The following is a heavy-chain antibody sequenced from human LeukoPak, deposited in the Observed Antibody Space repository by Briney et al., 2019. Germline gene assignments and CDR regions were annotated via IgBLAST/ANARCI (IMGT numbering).Heavy chain of an antibody. CDR2: IRYDGSNK. J-gene: IGHJ5*02. CDR3: AVGLAHTYYYDSSGYRIP. Sequence: GGSLRLSCAASGFTFSSYGMHWVRQAPGKGLEWVACIRYDGSNKYYADSVKGRFTISRDNSKNTLYLQMNSLRAEDTAVYYCAVGLAHTYYYDSSGYRIPWGQGTLVTVSS. CDR1: GFTFSSYG. V-gene: IGHV3-30*02. D-gene: IGHD3-22*01.